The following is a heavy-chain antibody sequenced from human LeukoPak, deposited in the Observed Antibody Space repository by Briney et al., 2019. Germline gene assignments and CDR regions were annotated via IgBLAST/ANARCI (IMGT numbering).Heavy chain of an antibody. V-gene: IGHV3-73*01. CDR3: TRHGAEGI. J-gene: IGHJ3*02. D-gene: IGHD3-16*01. CDR2: IRSKANSYAT. CDR1: GFTFSSYG. Sequence: GGSLRLSCAASGFTFSSYGMHWVRQASGKGLEWVGRIRSKANSYATAYAASVKGRFTISRDDSKNTAYLQMNSLKTEDTAVYYCTRHGAEGIWGQGTMVTVSS.